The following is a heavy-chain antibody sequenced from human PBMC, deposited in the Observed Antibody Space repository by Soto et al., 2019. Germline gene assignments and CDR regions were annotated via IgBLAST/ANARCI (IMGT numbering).Heavy chain of an antibody. CDR3: ARAIAVAGTSFSGWFDP. J-gene: IGHJ5*02. V-gene: IGHV4-34*01. D-gene: IGHD6-19*01. CDR1: GGSFSGYY. Sequence: SETLSLTCAVYGGSFSGYYWSWIRQPPGKGLEWIGEINHSGSTNYNPSLKSRVTISVDTSKNQFSLKLSSVTAADTAVYYCARAIAVAGTSFSGWFDPWGQGTLVTVSS. CDR2: INHSGST.